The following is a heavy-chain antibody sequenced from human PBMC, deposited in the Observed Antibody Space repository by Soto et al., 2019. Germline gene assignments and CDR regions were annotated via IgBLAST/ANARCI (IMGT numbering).Heavy chain of an antibody. Sequence: GGSLRLSCAASGFTYSNYAMTWVRQAPGKGLERVSVISGNGGGAFYADSVKGRFTISRDNSKNTLYLQMNSLRAEDTAVYYCAKGGAFGWLLPNNFYMDVWGKGTTVTVSS. CDR3: AKGGAFGWLLPNNFYMDV. J-gene: IGHJ6*03. CDR2: ISGNGGGA. D-gene: IGHD3-22*01. CDR1: GFTYSNYA. V-gene: IGHV3-23*01.